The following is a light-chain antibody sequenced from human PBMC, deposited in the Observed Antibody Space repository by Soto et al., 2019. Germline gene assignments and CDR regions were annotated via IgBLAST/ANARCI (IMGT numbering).Light chain of an antibody. CDR1: QTISSW. Sequence: ITRNPSPATLSGSVGDRVTISCRASQTISSWLAWYQQKPGKAPKLLIYKASTLKSGVPSRFSGSGSGTEFTLTISSLKPDDFVTYYCQHYNSYSEAFGQGTKVDI. V-gene: IGKV1-5*03. J-gene: IGKJ1*01. CDR2: KAS. CDR3: QHYNSYSEA.